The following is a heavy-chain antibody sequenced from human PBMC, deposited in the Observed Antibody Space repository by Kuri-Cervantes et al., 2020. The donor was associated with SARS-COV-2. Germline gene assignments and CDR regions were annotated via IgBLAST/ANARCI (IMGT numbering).Heavy chain of an antibody. D-gene: IGHD2-15*01. CDR1: GGSISSSSYY. CDR3: AIAWSTFAY. J-gene: IGHJ4*02. Sequence: SETLSLTCTVSGGSISSSSYYWGWVRQPPGKGLEWIGSIYYSGSTYYNPSLKSRVTISVDTSKNQFSLKLSSVTAADTAVYYCAIAWSTFAYWGQGTLVTVSS. V-gene: IGHV4-39*07. CDR2: IYYSGST.